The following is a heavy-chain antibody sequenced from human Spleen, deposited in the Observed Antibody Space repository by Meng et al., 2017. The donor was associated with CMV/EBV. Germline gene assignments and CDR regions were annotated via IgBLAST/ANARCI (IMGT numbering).Heavy chain of an antibody. CDR3: ARFYSYADDAFDI. CDR2: ISGSGGST. Sequence: GGSLRLSCAASGFTFSSYAMSWVRQAPGKGLEWVSAISGSGGSTYYADSVKGRFTISRDNSKNTLYLQMNSLRAEDTAVYYCARFYSYADDAFDIWGQGTMVTVSS. CDR1: GFTFSSYA. J-gene: IGHJ3*02. V-gene: IGHV3-23*01. D-gene: IGHD5-18*01.